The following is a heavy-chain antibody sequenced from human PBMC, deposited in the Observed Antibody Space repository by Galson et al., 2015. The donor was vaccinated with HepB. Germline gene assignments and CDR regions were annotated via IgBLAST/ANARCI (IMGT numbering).Heavy chain of an antibody. J-gene: IGHJ3*02. V-gene: IGHV3-48*04. CDR1: DSTFSSYT. CDR3: ATNTFGSGAYWTFDI. CDR2: ISTNGATI. Sequence: SLRLSCAASDSTFSSYTMHWVRQTPGKGLQWLSSISTNGATIHYADSVKGRFTIARDNAKNTMWLQMNSLRAEDTAVYYCATNTFGSGAYWTFDIWGPGTLVTVSS. D-gene: IGHD4/OR15-4a*01.